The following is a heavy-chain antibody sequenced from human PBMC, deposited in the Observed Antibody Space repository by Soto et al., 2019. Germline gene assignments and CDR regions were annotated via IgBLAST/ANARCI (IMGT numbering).Heavy chain of an antibody. Sequence: SETLSLTCAVYGGSSSGYYWSWIRQPPGKGLEWIGEINHSGSTNYNPSLKSRVTISVDTSKNQFSLKLSSATAADTAVYYCARVPGPWGQGTLVTVSS. J-gene: IGHJ5*02. CDR1: GGSSSGYY. V-gene: IGHV4-34*01. CDR3: ARVPGP. CDR2: INHSGST.